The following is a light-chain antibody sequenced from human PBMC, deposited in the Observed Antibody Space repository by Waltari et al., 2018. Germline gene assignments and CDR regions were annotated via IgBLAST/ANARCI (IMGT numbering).Light chain of an antibody. CDR3: QVWDGLSDRPV. CDR2: DDS. CDR1: NTGTTS. J-gene: IGLJ3*02. V-gene: IGLV3-21*02. Sequence: SSVLPQPPSVSVAPGQTAPSTRGSYNTGTTSVHWYQQQPGPAPGVVVFDDSHRPSGTPERFSGSNSGDTATLTISRVEDGDEADYYCQVWDGLSDRPVFGGGTKLTVL.